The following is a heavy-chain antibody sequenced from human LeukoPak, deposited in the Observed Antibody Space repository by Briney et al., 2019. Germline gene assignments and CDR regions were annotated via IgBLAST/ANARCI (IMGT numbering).Heavy chain of an antibody. Sequence: PETLSLTCAVYGGSFSGYYWSWIRQPPGKGLEWIGEINHSGSTNYNPSLKSRVTISVDTSKNQFSLKLSSVTAADTAVYYCARVPFLSSGPRYYYYMDVWGKGTTVTVSS. D-gene: IGHD3-22*01. CDR1: GGSFSGYY. CDR3: ARVPFLSSGPRYYYYMDV. V-gene: IGHV4-34*01. CDR2: INHSGST. J-gene: IGHJ6*03.